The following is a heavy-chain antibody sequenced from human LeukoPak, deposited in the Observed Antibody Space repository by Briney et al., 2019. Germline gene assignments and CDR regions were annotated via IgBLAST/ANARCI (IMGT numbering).Heavy chain of an antibody. CDR1: GFTFSSYG. CDR3: AKDLEMATILAFDI. CDR2: IRYEGSNK. D-gene: IGHD5-24*01. V-gene: IGHV3-30*02. Sequence: PGGSLRLSCAACGFTFSSYGMHWVRQAPGKGVEGVAFIRYEGSNKYYADSVKGRFNISRDNSKNTLYLQMNSLRAEDTAVYYCAKDLEMATILAFDIWGQGTMVTVSS. J-gene: IGHJ3*02.